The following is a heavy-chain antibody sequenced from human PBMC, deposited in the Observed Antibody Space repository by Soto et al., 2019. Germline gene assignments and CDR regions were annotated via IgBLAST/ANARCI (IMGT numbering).Heavy chain of an antibody. CDR2: IYWDDTK. Sequence: QITLKESGPTLVKPTQTLTLTCTFSGFSLPTDRVGVGWIRQPPGKALEWLAVIYWDDTKTYRPSLKSRLTNTKDTSKNQMALTMADMDAVDTATYYCAHAYGERFLDWGHGTMVTVSS. J-gene: IGHJ4*01. CDR3: AHAYGERFLD. D-gene: IGHD3-10*01. V-gene: IGHV2-5*02. CDR1: GFSLPTDRVG.